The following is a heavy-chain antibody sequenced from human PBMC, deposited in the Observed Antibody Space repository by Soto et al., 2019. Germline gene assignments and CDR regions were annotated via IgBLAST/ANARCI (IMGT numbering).Heavy chain of an antibody. J-gene: IGHJ4*02. CDR2: IYYSGST. CDR3: ARAAEWDSSGYYSGYYFDY. CDR1: GGSISSGGYY. V-gene: IGHV4-31*03. Sequence: MSLTCTVSGGSISSGGYYWSWIRQHPGKGLEWIGYIYYSGSTYYNPSLKSRVTISVDTSKNQFSLKLSSVTPADTAVYYCARAAEWDSSGYYSGYYFDYWGQGTPVTVSS. D-gene: IGHD3-22*01.